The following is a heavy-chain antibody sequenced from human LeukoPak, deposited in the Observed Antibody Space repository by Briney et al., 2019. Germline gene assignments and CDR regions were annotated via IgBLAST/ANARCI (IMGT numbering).Heavy chain of an antibody. V-gene: IGHV1-18*01. J-gene: IGHJ4*02. D-gene: IGHD3-22*01. CDR2: ISAYNGNT. CDR1: GYTFTSYG. Sequence: ASVKVSCKASGYTFTSYGISWVRQAPGQGLGWMGWISAYNGNTHYAQTLQSRVTMTTDTSTSTVYMELRSLRSDDTAVYYCARVVIRRHYESSGYYYEDPWGQGTLVTVSS. CDR3: ARVVIRRHYESSGYYYEDP.